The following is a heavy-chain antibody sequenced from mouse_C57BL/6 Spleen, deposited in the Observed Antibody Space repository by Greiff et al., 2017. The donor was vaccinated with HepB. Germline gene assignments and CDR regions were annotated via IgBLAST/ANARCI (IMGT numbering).Heavy chain of an antibody. CDR3: AGGRFGY. CDR2: ISDGGSYT. V-gene: IGHV5-4*01. J-gene: IGHJ2*01. CDR1: GFTFSSYA. Sequence: EVQLQESGGGLVKPGGSLKLSCAASGFTFSSYAMSWVRQTPEKRLEWVATISDGGSYTYYPDNVKGRFTITRDNAKNNLYLQMSHLTSEDTAMYYCAGGRFGYWGQGTTLTVSS.